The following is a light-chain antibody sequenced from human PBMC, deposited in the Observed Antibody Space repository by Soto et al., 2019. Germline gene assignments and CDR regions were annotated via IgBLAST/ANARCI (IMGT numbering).Light chain of an antibody. Sequence: DIQMTQSPSSLSASVRDRVTITCRASQSISSYLNWYQQKPGKAPKLLIYAASSLQSGVPSRFSGSGSGTDFTLTISSLQPEDFATYYCQQLLSYPITFGQGTRLEIK. J-gene: IGKJ5*01. CDR2: AAS. V-gene: IGKV1-39*01. CDR3: QQLLSYPIT. CDR1: QSISSY.